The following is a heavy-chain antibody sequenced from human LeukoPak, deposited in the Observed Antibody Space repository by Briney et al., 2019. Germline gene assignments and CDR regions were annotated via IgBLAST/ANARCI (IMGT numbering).Heavy chain of an antibody. CDR3: ARVFQKQLSDY. J-gene: IGHJ4*02. CDR1: GGTFISYA. Sequence: GASVTVSCKASGGTFISYAISWVRQAPGQGLEWMGGIIPIFGTANYAQKFQGRVTITADESTSAAYMELSSLRSEDTAVYYCARVFQKQLSDYWGQGSLVTVSS. D-gene: IGHD6-13*01. V-gene: IGHV1-69*13. CDR2: IIPIFGTA.